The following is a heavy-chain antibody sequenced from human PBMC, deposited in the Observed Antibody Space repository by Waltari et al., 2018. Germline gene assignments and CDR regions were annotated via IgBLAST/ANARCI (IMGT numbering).Heavy chain of an antibody. CDR3: AREDYDSSGYYYFDY. CDR1: GFTFSSYS. J-gene: IGHJ4*02. D-gene: IGHD3-22*01. Sequence: EVQLVESGGGLVQPGGSLRPSCAASGFTFSSYSMHWVRQAPGKGLEWVSYISSSSSTIYYADSVKGRFTISRDNAKNSLYLQMNSLRAEDTAVYYCAREDYDSSGYYYFDYWGQGTLVTVSS. CDR2: ISSSSSTI. V-gene: IGHV3-48*04.